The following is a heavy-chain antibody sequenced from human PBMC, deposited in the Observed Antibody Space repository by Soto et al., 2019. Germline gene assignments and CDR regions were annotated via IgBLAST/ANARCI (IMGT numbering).Heavy chain of an antibody. CDR3: ARGDRYSGSFSDYFDP. CDR1: GASLSTGGYS. D-gene: IGHD1-26*01. CDR2: IYESGRT. J-gene: IGHJ5*02. Sequence: SETLSLTCIVSGASLSTGGYSWSWSRQPPGKGPEWIGNIYESGRTYYKPSLKSRASISMDKSRNQFSVRLTSVTAADTAVYFCARGDRYSGSFSDYFDPWGQGTLVTVSS. V-gene: IGHV4-30-2*01.